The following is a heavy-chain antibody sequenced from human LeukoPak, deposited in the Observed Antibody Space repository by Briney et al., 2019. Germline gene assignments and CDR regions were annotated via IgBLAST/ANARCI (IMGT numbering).Heavy chain of an antibody. Sequence: GASVKVSCKASGYTFTSYYRHWVRQAPGQGLEWMGIINPSGGSTSYAQKFQGRVTMTRDMSTSTVYMELSSLRSEDTAVYYCARASPDRRDGYNSGYFDYWGQGTLVTVSS. CDR2: INPSGGST. V-gene: IGHV1-46*01. J-gene: IGHJ4*02. CDR1: GYTFTSYY. D-gene: IGHD5-24*01. CDR3: ARASPDRRDGYNSGYFDY.